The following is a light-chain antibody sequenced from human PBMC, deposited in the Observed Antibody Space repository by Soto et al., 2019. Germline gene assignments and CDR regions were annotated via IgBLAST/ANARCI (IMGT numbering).Light chain of an antibody. CDR1: QDIKEN. CDR3: LQDHGFPLT. V-gene: IGKV1-6*01. J-gene: IGKJ4*01. Sequence: AIQMTQSPSSLFASVGARVTFICRATQDIKENLAWYQQKPGKAPKLLIYAASILEIEVPSRFSGSGSGTDFTLTISSLQPEDFATYFCLQDHGFPLTFGGGTKVEIK. CDR2: AAS.